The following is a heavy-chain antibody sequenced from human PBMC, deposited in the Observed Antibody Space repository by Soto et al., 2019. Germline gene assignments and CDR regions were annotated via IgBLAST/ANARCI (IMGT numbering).Heavy chain of an antibody. CDR3: ARLVYDTRLNYMYFDF. CDR1: GVSISSGNW. V-gene: IGHV4-4*02. D-gene: IGHD3-10*01. CDR2: IFHDGTA. J-gene: IGHJ4*02. Sequence: SETLSLTCAVSGVSISSGNWWTWVRQSPQRGLECIGEIFHDGTANYYPSFERRVAISVDTSKNQFSLKLTSVTAADTAIYFCARLVYDTRLNYMYFDFWGQGTLVTVSS.